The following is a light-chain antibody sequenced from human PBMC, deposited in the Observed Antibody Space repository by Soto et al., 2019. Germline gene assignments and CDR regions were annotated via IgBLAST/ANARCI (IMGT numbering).Light chain of an antibody. CDR3: SSYTSTSTYV. CDR2: DAT. CDR1: SSDFGGYTY. V-gene: IGLV2-14*03. Sequence: QSALTQPASVSGSPGQSITISCTGTSSDFGGYTYVSWYQQHPGKGPKLMIFDATSRPSGVSNRFSGSKSDNTASLTIAGLQAEDEADYYCSSYTSTSTYVFGTGTKLTVL. J-gene: IGLJ1*01.